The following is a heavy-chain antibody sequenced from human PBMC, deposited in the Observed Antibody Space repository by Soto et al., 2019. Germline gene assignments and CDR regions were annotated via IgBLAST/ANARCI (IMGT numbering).Heavy chain of an antibody. CDR3: ARESGYSYGNFDY. D-gene: IGHD5-18*01. V-gene: IGHV1-69*13. CDR2: IIPIFGTA. CDR1: GGTFSSYA. J-gene: IGHJ4*02. Sequence: SVKVSCKASGGTFSSYAISWVRQAPGQGLGWMGGIIPIFGTANYAQKFQGRVTITADESTSTAYMELSSLRSEDTAVYYCARESGYSYGNFDYWGQGTLVTVSS.